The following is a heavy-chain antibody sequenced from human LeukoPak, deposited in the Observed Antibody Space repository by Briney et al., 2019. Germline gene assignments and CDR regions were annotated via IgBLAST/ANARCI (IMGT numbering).Heavy chain of an antibody. V-gene: IGHV3-20*04. J-gene: IGHJ4*02. CDR2: INWNGGST. D-gene: IGHD2-21*02. Sequence: GGSLRLSCAASGFTFDDYGMSWVRQAPGKGLEWVSGINWNGGSTGYADSVKGRFTISRDNAKNSLYLQMNSLRAEDTALYYCARDGGYCGGDCYWDYWGQGTLVTVSS. CDR1: GFTFDDYG. CDR3: ARDGGYCGGDCYWDY.